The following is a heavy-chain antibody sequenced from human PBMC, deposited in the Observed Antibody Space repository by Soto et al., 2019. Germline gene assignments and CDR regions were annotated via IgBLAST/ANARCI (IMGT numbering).Heavy chain of an antibody. Sequence: QVQLVQSGAEVKKPGASVKVSCKASGYTFTSYGISWVRQAPGQGLEWMGWISAYNGNTNYAQKLQGRFTLTTDTSTSTAYMELRSLRSDDTAVYYCARGNNLNDLRGLNWFDPWGQGTLVTVSS. V-gene: IGHV1-18*01. CDR3: ARGNNLNDLRGLNWFDP. CDR1: GYTFTSYG. D-gene: IGHD1-20*01. CDR2: ISAYNGNT. J-gene: IGHJ5*02.